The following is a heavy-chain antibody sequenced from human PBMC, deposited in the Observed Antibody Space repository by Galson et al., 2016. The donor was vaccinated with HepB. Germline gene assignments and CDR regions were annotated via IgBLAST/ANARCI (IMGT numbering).Heavy chain of an antibody. D-gene: IGHD3-16*01. J-gene: IGHJ6*02. CDR3: TTLMGWGSRPYYYDNMDV. Sequence: SLRLSCAASGFTFRNYGMHWVRQAPGQGLEWVSTLYPTGDTFYADPVKGRFTISRDNSKNTLFYQMDSLRREDTAVYYCTTLMGWGSRPYYYDNMDVWGQGTTVTVSS. V-gene: IGHV3-NL1*01. CDR1: GFTFRNYG. CDR2: LYPTGDT.